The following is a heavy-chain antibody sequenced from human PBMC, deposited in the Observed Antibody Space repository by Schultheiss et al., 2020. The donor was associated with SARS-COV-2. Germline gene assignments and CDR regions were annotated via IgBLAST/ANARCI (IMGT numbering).Heavy chain of an antibody. D-gene: IGHD3-10*01. V-gene: IGHV1-18*01. J-gene: IGHJ5*02. CDR3: ARAYGSGSYWSWFDP. CDR2: ISAYNGNT. CDR1: GYTFTSYG. Sequence: GESLKISCKASGYTFTSYGISWVRQAPGQGLEWMGWISAYNGNTNYAQKLQGRVTMTTDTSTSTAYMELRSLRSDDTAVYYCARAYGSGSYWSWFDPWGQGTLVTVSS.